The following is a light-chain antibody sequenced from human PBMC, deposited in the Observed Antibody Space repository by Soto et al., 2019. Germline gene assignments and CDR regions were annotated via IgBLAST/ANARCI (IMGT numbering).Light chain of an antibody. CDR2: GAS. CDR3: QQYNNWPPT. Sequence: EIVMTQSPATLSVSPGERATLSCRASQSVSSNLAWYQQKPGQAPRLLLYGASTRATGIPARFSGSGSGTEFTLTISSLQSEDVAVYYCQQYNNWPPTFDQGTKLEIK. V-gene: IGKV3-15*01. J-gene: IGKJ2*01. CDR1: QSVSSN.